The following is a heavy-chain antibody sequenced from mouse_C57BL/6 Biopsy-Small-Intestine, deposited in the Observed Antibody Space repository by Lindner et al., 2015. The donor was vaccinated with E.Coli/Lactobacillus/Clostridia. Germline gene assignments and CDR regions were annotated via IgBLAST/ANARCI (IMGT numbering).Heavy chain of an antibody. CDR1: GYSFTAYN. CDR3: ARDYRYDDWYFDV. V-gene: IGHV1-39*01. D-gene: IGHD2-14*01. CDR2: INPYYGST. Sequence: VQLQESGAELVKPGASVKISCKASGYSFTAYNMNWVKQSHGKSLEWIGNINPYYGSTSYNQKFKGKATLTVDKSSSTAYMQLNSLTSEDSAVYYCARDYRYDDWYFDVWGAGTTVTVSS. J-gene: IGHJ1*01.